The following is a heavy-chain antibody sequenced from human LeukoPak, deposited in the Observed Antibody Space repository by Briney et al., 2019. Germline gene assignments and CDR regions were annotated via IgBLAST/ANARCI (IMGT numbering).Heavy chain of an antibody. CDR2: ISSSSYI. J-gene: IGHJ4*02. D-gene: IGHD6-19*01. V-gene: IGHV3-21*01. CDR3: ARGGGIAVAPRPYYFDY. CDR1: GFTFSSYA. Sequence: PGGSLRLSCAASGFTFSSYAMSWVRQAPGKGLEWVSSISSSSYIYCADSVKGRFTISRDNAKNSLYLQMNSLRAEDTAVYYCARGGGIAVAPRPYYFDYWGQGTLVTVSS.